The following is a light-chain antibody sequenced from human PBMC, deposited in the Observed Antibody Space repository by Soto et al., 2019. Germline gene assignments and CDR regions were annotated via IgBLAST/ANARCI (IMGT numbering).Light chain of an antibody. CDR1: QRITSY. V-gene: IGKV1-39*01. CDR2: AAS. Sequence: DIPMTQSPSSLSASVGDSVIITCRASQRITSYLNWYQQKPRKAPKLLIYAASTLQSGVPSSVSGSRSGTDFTPTISSLQPEDFATYYCQQSHTPPFTFGQGTKLEIK. J-gene: IGKJ2*01. CDR3: QQSHTPPFT.